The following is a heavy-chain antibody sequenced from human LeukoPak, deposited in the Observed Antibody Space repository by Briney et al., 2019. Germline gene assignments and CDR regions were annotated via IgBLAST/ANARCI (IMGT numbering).Heavy chain of an antibody. Sequence: GGSLRLSCAASGFTFRNYWMSWVRQAPGKGLEWVSAISGSGGSTYYADSVKGRFTISRDNSKNTLYLQMNSLRAGDTAVYYCAKVYSSGWYNYWGQGTLVTVSS. J-gene: IGHJ4*02. CDR3: AKVYSSGWYNY. D-gene: IGHD6-19*01. CDR2: ISGSGGST. CDR1: GFTFRNYW. V-gene: IGHV3-23*01.